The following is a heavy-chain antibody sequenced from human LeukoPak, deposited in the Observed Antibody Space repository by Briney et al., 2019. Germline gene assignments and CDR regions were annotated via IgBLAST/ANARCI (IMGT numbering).Heavy chain of an antibody. J-gene: IGHJ4*02. CDR2: IIPIFGTA. D-gene: IGHD6-13*01. CDR1: GGTFSSYA. V-gene: IGHV1-69*05. Sequence: SVKVSCKASGGTFSSYAISWVRQAPGQGLEWMGRIIPIFGTANYAQKFQGRVTITTDESTSTAYMELRSLRSDDTAVYYCARISWSAAGTGDYWGQGTLVTVSS. CDR3: ARISWSAAGTGDY.